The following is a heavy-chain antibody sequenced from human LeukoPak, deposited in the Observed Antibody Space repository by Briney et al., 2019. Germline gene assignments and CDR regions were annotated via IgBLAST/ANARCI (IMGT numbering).Heavy chain of an antibody. D-gene: IGHD3-22*01. CDR3: ASPLGAQGYDSRWAFSFGAFDI. V-gene: IGHV1-69*01. CDR2: IIPIFGTA. CDR1: GGTFSSYA. Sequence: GSSVKVSCKASGGTFSSYAISWVRQAPGQGLESMGGIIPIFGTANYAQKFQGRVTITADESTSTAYMELSSLRSEDTAVYYCASPLGAQGYDSRWAFSFGAFDIWGQGTMVTVSS. J-gene: IGHJ3*02.